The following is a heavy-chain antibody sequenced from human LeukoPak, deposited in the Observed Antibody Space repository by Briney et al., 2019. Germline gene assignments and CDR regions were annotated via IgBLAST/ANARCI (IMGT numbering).Heavy chain of an antibody. CDR1: GYTFTDYY. D-gene: IGHD2-15*01. J-gene: IGHJ5*02. Sequence: ATVKISCKVSGYTFTDYYMHWVQQAPGKGLEWMGLVDPEDGETIYAEKFQGRVTITADTSTDTAYMELSSLRSEDTAVYYCATDLKLGYCSGGSCAAVRHNWFDPWGQGTLVTVS. CDR2: VDPEDGET. CDR3: ATDLKLGYCSGGSCAAVRHNWFDP. V-gene: IGHV1-69-2*01.